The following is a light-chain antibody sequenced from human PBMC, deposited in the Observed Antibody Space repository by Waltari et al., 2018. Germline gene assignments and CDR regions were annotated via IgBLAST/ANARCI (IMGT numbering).Light chain of an antibody. CDR1: QSLLHSNGSNY. CDR2: LGS. CDR3: MQALQTPLT. J-gene: IGKJ4*01. V-gene: IGKV2-28*01. Sequence: DIVMTQSPLSLPVTSGEPASISCRSSQSLLHSNGSNYFDWYLQKPGQSPQLLIYLGSNRASGVPDRFSGSGSGTDFTLKISRVEAEDVGVYYCMQALQTPLTFGGGTKVEIK.